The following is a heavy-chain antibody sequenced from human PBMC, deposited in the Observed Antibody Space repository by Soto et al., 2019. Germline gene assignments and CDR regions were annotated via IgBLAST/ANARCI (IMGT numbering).Heavy chain of an antibody. CDR1: GFTFSNYA. D-gene: IGHD3-3*02. Sequence: GGSLRLSCAASGFTFSNYAVTWVRQAPGKGLEWVSTISGSGGSTYYADSVKGRFTISRDNSKNTLYLQMNSLRAEDTAVYYCAKDQGPHPQTTEAFDWFDPWGQGTLVTVSS. V-gene: IGHV3-23*01. J-gene: IGHJ5*02. CDR3: AKDQGPHPQTTEAFDWFDP. CDR2: ISGSGGST.